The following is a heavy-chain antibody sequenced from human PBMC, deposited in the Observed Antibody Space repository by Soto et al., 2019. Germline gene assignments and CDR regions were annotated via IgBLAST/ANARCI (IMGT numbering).Heavy chain of an antibody. CDR3: ARQVRQWLLDY. Sequence: SETLSLTCTVSGGSFSSGGYYWSWIRQHPGKGLEWIGYIYYSGSTYYIPSLKSRVTISVDTSKNQFSLKLSSVTAADTAVYYCARQVRQWLLDYWGQGTLVTVSS. D-gene: IGHD6-19*01. CDR1: GGSFSSGGYY. CDR2: IYYSGST. V-gene: IGHV4-31*03. J-gene: IGHJ4*02.